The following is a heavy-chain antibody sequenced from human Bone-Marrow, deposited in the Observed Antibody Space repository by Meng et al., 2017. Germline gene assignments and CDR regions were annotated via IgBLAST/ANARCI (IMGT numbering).Heavy chain of an antibody. Sequence: SETLSLTCTVPGGSISSGSYYWSWIRQPAGKGLEWIGRIYTSGSTNYNPSLKSRVTISVDTSKNQFSLKLSSVTAADTAVYYCAREGWYYYDSSGYYRAYWGQGTLVTV. D-gene: IGHD3-22*01. CDR2: IYTSGST. J-gene: IGHJ4*02. V-gene: IGHV4-61*02. CDR1: GGSISSGSYY. CDR3: AREGWYYYDSSGYYRAY.